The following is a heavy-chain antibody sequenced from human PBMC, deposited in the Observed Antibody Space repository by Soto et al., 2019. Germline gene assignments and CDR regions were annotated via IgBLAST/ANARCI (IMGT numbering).Heavy chain of an antibody. CDR3: TRGPRASSTGTGAH. CDR1: GFTFTTHW. CDR2: INGDGSST. V-gene: IGHV3-74*01. D-gene: IGHD1-1*01. Sequence: PGGSLRLSCAASGFTFTTHWMHWVRQVPGKGLVWVSRINGDGSSTTYADSVKGRFTISRDNAKNTLYLQMNSLRAEDTAVYYCTRGPRASSTGTGAHWGQGTLVTVSS. J-gene: IGHJ4*02.